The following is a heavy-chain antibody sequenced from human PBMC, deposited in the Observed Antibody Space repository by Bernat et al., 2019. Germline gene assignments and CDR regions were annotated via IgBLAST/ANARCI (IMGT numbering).Heavy chain of an antibody. CDR1: GFTFSDYY. J-gene: IGHJ6*02. D-gene: IGHD3-10*01. CDR2: ISSSSSYT. V-gene: IGHV3-11*05. Sequence: QVQLVESGGGLVKPGGSLRLSCAASGFTFSDYYMSWIRQAPGKGLEWVSYISSSSSYTNYADSVKGRFTISRDNAKNSLYLQMNSLRAEDTAVYYCARRTSMVREDGRLYYYYGMDVWGQGTTVTVSS. CDR3: ARRTSMVREDGRLYYYYGMDV.